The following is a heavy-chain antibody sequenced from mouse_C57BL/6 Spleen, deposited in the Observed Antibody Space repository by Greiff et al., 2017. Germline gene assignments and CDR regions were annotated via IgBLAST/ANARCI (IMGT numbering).Heavy chain of an antibody. Sequence: VQLQQPGAELVKPGASVKLSCKASGYTFTSYWMQWVKQRPGQGLEWIGEIDPSDSYTNYNQKFKGKATLTVDTSSSTAYMQLSSLTSEDSAVYYCARRGQLRDFDYWGQGTTLTVSS. J-gene: IGHJ2*01. CDR1: GYTFTSYW. CDR2: IDPSDSYT. V-gene: IGHV1-50*01. D-gene: IGHD3-2*02. CDR3: ARRGQLRDFDY.